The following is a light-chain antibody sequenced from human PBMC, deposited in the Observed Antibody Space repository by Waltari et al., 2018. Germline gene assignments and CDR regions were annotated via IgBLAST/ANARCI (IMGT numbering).Light chain of an antibody. CDR2: DTS. V-gene: IGKV3-11*01. J-gene: IGKJ4*01. CDR1: QSIHNY. Sequence: DIVLTQSPATLSLSPGEIATLSCRASQSIHNYLAWYQQKPGQAPRLLIYDTSNRATGISARFSGSGFGTDFTLTISSLEPEDFAVYYCQQRRNWPLTFGGGTKVEIK. CDR3: QQRRNWPLT.